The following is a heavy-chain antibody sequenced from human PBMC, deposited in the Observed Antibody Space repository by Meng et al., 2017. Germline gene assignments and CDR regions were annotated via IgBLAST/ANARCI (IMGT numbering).Heavy chain of an antibody. CDR3: ARPPQYGDFWFYFDY. Sequence: GELGGDGGGVVQPGRSLRISCAASGFNLSTYAMHWVRPAPGKGLEWVAFISFDGSNENYADSVKGRFTISRDNSKNTLYLQMNSLSAEDTAVYFCARPPQYGDFWFYFDYWGQGTLVTVSS. D-gene: IGHD4-17*01. CDR2: ISFDGSNE. V-gene: IGHV3-30*01. CDR1: GFNLSTYA. J-gene: IGHJ4*02.